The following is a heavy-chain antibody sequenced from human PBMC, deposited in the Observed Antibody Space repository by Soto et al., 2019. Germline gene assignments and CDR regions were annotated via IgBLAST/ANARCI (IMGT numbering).Heavy chain of an antibody. CDR3: AKYSERPYEAYLQE. V-gene: IGHV3-23*01. CDR1: GYTVRVYA. CDR2: ISTNGGNT. D-gene: IGHD1-1*01. Sequence: EVQVLESGGDLVQPGGSQRLSCAASGYTVRVYAMAWVRQAPGKGLEWVSAISTNGGNTFYADSLRGRFTIFRDNSKSTLYLQMNSLRAEDTAIYYCAKYSERPYEAYLQEWGQGTLVTVSP. J-gene: IGHJ1*01.